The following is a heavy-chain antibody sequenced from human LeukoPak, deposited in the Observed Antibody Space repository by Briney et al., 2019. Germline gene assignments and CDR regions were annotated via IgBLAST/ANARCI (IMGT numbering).Heavy chain of an antibody. CDR3: ASQVVGAIPIDY. CDR2: IYHSGST. J-gene: IGHJ4*02. V-gene: IGHV4-39*07. CDR1: GGSISSSSYY. Sequence: PSETLSLTCTVSGGSISSSSYYWGWIRQPPGKGLEWIGEIYHSGSTNYNPSLKSRVTISVDKSKNQFSLKLSSVTAADTAVYYCASQVVGAIPIDYWGQGTLVTVSS. D-gene: IGHD1-26*01.